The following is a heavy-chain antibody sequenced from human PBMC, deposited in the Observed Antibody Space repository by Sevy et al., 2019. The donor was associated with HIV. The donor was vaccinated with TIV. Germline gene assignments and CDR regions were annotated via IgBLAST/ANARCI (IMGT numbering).Heavy chain of an antibody. V-gene: IGHV3-9*01. CDR3: VKTPMTEAAPFFDF. CDR1: GFTFEDYA. D-gene: IGHD6-19*01. Sequence: GGCLRLSCVGSGFTFEDYALHWVRQAPGKGLEWVSGISWNSGSLDYSDSVRGRFTIFRDNAKKTLYLQMDSRRSEDTALYHCVKTPMTEAAPFFDFWGQGTAVTVSS. J-gene: IGHJ4*02. CDR2: ISWNSGSL.